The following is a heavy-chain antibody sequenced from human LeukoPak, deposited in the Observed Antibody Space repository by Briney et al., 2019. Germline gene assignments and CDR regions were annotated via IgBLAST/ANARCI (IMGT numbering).Heavy chain of an antibody. D-gene: IGHD1-26*01. J-gene: IGHJ6*03. Sequence: ASVKVSCKASGYTFTSYDINWVRQATGQGLKWMGWMSPNSGNTGYAQKFQGRVTITRNTSISTAYMELSSLRSEDTAVYYCARVGSYRYYYYMDVWGKGTTVTISS. CDR1: GYTFTSYD. CDR2: MSPNSGNT. CDR3: ARVGSYRYYYYMDV. V-gene: IGHV1-8*03.